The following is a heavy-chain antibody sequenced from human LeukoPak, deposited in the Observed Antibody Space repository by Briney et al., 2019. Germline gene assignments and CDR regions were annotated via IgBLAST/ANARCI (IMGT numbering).Heavy chain of an antibody. D-gene: IGHD2-2*01. CDR3: ARDVGYCSSTSCSTTYFDY. Sequence: GGSLRLSCAASGFTFSSYAMHWVRQAPGKGLEWVAVISYDGSNKYYADSVKGRFTISRDNSKNTLYLQMNSLRAEDTAVYYCARDVGYCSSTSCSTTYFDYWGQGTLVTVSS. CDR1: GFTFSSYA. CDR2: ISYDGSNK. J-gene: IGHJ4*02. V-gene: IGHV3-30-3*01.